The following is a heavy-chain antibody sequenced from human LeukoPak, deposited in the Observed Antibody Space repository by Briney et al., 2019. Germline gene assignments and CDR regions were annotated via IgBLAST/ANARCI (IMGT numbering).Heavy chain of an antibody. CDR3: AKGGGAYYSDSSTYSAPFEH. Sequence: GGSLRLSCAASGFTFSSYAINWVRQAPGKGLEWVSGISGSGGSTYYADPVKGRFTISRDNSRNTLYLQMNSLRAEDTAVYYCAKGGGAYYSDSSTYSAPFEHWGQGTLVTVSS. CDR1: GFTFSSYA. J-gene: IGHJ4*02. V-gene: IGHV3-23*01. D-gene: IGHD3-22*01. CDR2: ISGSGGST.